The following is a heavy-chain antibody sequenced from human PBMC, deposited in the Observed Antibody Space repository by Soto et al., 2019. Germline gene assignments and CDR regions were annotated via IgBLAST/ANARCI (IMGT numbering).Heavy chain of an antibody. CDR3: ARVSRHHDFWCGYSGRDNYYYYYMDV. CDR2: ISSSSSTI. CDR1: GVTFSSYG. Sequence: VSMRLPCAASGVTFSSYGMNWVRQDQEKGLEWVSYISSSSSTIYYADSVKGRFTISRDNAKNSLYLQMNSLRAEDTAVYYCARVSRHHDFWCGYSGRDNYYYYYMDVWGKGTTVTVSS. D-gene: IGHD3-3*01. J-gene: IGHJ6*03. V-gene: IGHV3-48*01.